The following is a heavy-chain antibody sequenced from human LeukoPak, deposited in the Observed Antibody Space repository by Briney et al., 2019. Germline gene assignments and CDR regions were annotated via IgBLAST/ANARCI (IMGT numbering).Heavy chain of an antibody. CDR2: IKQDGSEK. V-gene: IGHV3-7*01. CDR1: GGSISSSSYY. Sequence: PLETLSLTCTVSGGSISSSSYYWGWVRQAPGKGLEWVANIKQDGSEKYYVDSVKGRFTISRDNAKNSLYLQMNSLRAEDTAVYYCARADGDFRSWGAFDIWGQGTMVTVSS. CDR3: ARADGDFRSWGAFDI. D-gene: IGHD7-27*01. J-gene: IGHJ3*02.